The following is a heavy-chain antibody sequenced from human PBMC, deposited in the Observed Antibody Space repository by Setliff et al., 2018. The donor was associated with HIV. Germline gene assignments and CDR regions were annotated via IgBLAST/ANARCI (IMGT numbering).Heavy chain of an antibody. CDR1: GYTFTRYA. Sequence: ASVKVSCKASGYTFTRYAIHWLRQAPGQSLEWMGWINADNGDTKYSQKFQGRLTITRDTSANTVYMELSSLGSEDTAVFHCARDRDSLLIGYTPNNWFDPWGQGTLVTVSS. D-gene: IGHD6-13*01. J-gene: IGHJ5*02. CDR3: ARDRDSLLIGYTPNNWFDP. CDR2: INADNGDT. V-gene: IGHV1-3*01.